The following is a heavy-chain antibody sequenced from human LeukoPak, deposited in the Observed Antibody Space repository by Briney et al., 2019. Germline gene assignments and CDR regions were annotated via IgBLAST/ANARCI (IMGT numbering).Heavy chain of an antibody. D-gene: IGHD5-24*01. CDR1: GFTFSSYA. J-gene: IGHJ4*02. CDR2: ISGSGGST. CDR3: AKDDAWLQYNY. Sequence: GGSLRLSCAASGFTFSSYAMSWVRQAPGKGLEWVLAISGSGGSTYYADSVKGRFTISRDNSKNTLYLQMNSLRVEDTAVFYCAKDDAWLQYNYWGQGTLVTVSS. V-gene: IGHV3-23*01.